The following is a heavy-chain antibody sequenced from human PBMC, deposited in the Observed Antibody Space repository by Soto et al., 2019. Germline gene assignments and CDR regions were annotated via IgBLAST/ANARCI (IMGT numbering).Heavy chain of an antibody. J-gene: IGHJ5*02. CDR1: GFTFSSYG. CDR2: ISFDGSKK. CDR3: AKYSENGKHGDWFDP. D-gene: IGHD4-4*01. Sequence: QVQLVESGGGVVQPGRSLRLSCAASGFTFSSYGMHWVRQAPGKGLEWVAVISFDGSKKYYADSVKGRFTISRDNSWNPLFLQMNGLRAEDTALYYCAKYSENGKHGDWFDPWGPGTLVTVSS. V-gene: IGHV3-30*18.